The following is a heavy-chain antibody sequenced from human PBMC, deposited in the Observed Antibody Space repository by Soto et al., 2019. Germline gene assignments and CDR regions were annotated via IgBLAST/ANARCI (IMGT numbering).Heavy chain of an antibody. Sequence: PSETLSLTCTVSGGSISTYYWSWIRQPPGKGLEWIGYIYYSGSTKYNPSLKSRVTISVDTSKNQLSLKLSSVTAADTAVYYCARGTFYYGMDVWGQGTTVTVSS. V-gene: IGHV4-59*01. CDR3: ARGTFYYGMDV. J-gene: IGHJ6*02. CDR2: IYYSGST. CDR1: GGSISTYY.